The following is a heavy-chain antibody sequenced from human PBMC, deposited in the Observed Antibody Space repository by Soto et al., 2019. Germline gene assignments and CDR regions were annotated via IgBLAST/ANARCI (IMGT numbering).Heavy chain of an antibody. J-gene: IGHJ6*02. CDR2: INPNSGGT. CDR3: ARDLAALTYYYYGMDV. V-gene: IGHV1-2*02. D-gene: IGHD6-13*01. CDR1: GYTFTGDY. Sequence: ASVKVSCKASGYTFTGDYMHWVRQAPGQGLEWMGWINPNSGGTNYAQKFQGRVTMTRDTSISTAYMELSRLRSDDTAVYYCARDLAALTYYYYGMDVWGQVTTVTVSS.